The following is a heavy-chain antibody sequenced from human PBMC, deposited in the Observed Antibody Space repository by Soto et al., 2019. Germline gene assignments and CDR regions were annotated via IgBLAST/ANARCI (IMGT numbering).Heavy chain of an antibody. CDR2: INHSGST. CDR1: GGSFSGYY. D-gene: IGHD4-17*01. J-gene: IGHJ4*02. Sequence: QVQLQQWGAGLLKPSETLSLTCAVYGGSFSGYYWSWIRQPPGKGLEWIGEINHSGSTNYNPSLKSRVTISVDTSKNQFSLKLSSVTAADMAVYYCARVGYGDYRLGYWGQGTLVTVSS. CDR3: ARVGYGDYRLGY. V-gene: IGHV4-34*01.